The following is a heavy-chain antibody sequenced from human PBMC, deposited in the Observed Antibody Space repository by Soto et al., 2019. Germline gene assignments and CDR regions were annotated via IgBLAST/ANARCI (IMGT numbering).Heavy chain of an antibody. V-gene: IGHV3-23*01. J-gene: IGHJ4*02. Sequence: GGSLRLSCAASGFTFSNYAMNWVRQAPGKGLEWVSVISNSGGTTYYADSVKGRFTISRDNSKNTLYLQMSSLRADDTAVYYCAKHTSGQYKYFDYWGQGTLVTVSS. CDR3: AKHTSGQYKYFDY. CDR2: ISNSGGTT. CDR1: GFTFSNYA. D-gene: IGHD3-22*01.